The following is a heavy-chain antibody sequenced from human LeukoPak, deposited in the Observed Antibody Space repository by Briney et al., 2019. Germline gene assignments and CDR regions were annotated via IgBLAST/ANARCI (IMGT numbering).Heavy chain of an antibody. V-gene: IGHV1-18*01. D-gene: IGHD6-19*01. J-gene: IGHJ5*02. CDR2: ISAYNGNT. CDR1: GYTFTNYA. CDR3: ARDGQWLVHWFDP. Sequence: ASVKVSCKASGYTFTNYAMNWVRQAPGQGLEWMGWISAYNGNTNYAQKLQGRVTMTTDTSTSTAYMELRSLRSDDTAVYYCARDGQWLVHWFDPWGQGTLVTVSS.